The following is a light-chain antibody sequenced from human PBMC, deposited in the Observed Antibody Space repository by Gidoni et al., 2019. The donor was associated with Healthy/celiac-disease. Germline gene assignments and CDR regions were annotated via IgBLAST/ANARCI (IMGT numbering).Light chain of an antibody. CDR3: CSYAGSSIPYV. V-gene: IGLV2-23*02. J-gene: IGLJ1*01. CDR2: EVS. CDR1: RRDVGSYNL. Sequence: QSALTQPASVSGSPGQSITISCTGTRRDVGSYNLVSWYQHHPGKSPKLMIYEVSKRPSGVSNRFSGSKSGNTASLTISGLQAEDEADYYCCSYAGSSIPYVFGTGTKVTVL.